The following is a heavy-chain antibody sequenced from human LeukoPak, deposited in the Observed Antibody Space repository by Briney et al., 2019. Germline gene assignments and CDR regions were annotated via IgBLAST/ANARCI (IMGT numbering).Heavy chain of an antibody. J-gene: IGHJ4*02. Sequence: GGSLRLSCAASGFTFSSYAMHWVRQAPGKGLEWGAVISYDGSNKYYADSLKGRFTISRDNSKNTLYLQMNSLRAEDTAVYYCAGDHYYHASRGYLSFLKRGDYFDYWGQGTLVTVSS. CDR2: ISYDGSNK. D-gene: IGHD3-22*01. CDR3: AGDHYYHASRGYLSFLKRGDYFDY. V-gene: IGHV3-30*04. CDR1: GFTFSSYA.